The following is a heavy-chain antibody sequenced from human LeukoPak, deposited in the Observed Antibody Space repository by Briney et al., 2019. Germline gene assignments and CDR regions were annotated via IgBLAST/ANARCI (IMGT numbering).Heavy chain of an antibody. V-gene: IGHV1-2*04. CDR3: ARWGIGDLRNTFDI. J-gene: IGHJ3*02. D-gene: IGHD3-10*01. CDR1: GYTFTGYY. Sequence: ASVKVSCKASGYTFTGYYMYWVRQAPGQGLEWMGWINPNSGDTNYAQKFQSWVTMTRDTSISTAYMELSRLKSDDTAVYYCARWGIGDLRNTFDIWGHGTMVTVSS. CDR2: INPNSGDT.